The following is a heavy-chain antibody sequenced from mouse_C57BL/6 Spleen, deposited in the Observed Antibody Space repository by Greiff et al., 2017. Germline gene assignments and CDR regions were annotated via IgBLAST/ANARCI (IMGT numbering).Heavy chain of an antibody. V-gene: IGHV6-3*01. CDR2: IRLKSDNYAT. CDR1: GFTFSNYW. J-gene: IGHJ3*01. D-gene: IGHD1-1*01. CDR3: TGDGSSSAWFAD. Sequence: EVQLVESGGGLVQPGGSMKLSCVASGFTFSNYWMNWVRQSPEKGLEWVAQIRLKSDNYATHYAESVKGRFTISRDDSKSSVYLQMNNLRAEDTGIYYCTGDGSSSAWFADWGQGTLVTVSA.